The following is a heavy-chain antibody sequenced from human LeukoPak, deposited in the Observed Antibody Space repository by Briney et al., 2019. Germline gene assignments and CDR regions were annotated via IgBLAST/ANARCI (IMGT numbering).Heavy chain of an antibody. CDR2: INPNSGGT. V-gene: IGHV1-2*02. J-gene: IGHJ3*02. D-gene: IGHD6-19*01. CDR3: ARGRGYSSGWSVDAFDI. CDR1: GYTFTGYY. Sequence: ASVKVSCKASGYTFTGYYMHWVRQAPGQGLEWMGWINPNSGGTNYARKFQGRVTMTRDTSISTAYMELSRLRSDDTAVYYCARGRGYSSGWSVDAFDIWGQGTMVTVSS.